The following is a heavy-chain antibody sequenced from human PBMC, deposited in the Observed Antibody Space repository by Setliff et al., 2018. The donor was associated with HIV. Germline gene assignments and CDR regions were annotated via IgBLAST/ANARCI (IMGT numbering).Heavy chain of an antibody. CDR3: ARADRSDFRERFKWFDP. V-gene: IGHV4-38-2*01. Sequence: SETLSLTCDVSGLSLSSGYYWGWIRQSPGKGLEWIGSIYHSGNTVYNPSLKSRVTMSVDTPKNQFSLKLSYVTAADTAVYYCARADRSDFRERFKWFDPWGQGTLVTVSS. CDR2: IYHSGNT. D-gene: IGHD3-22*01. CDR1: GLSLSSGYY. J-gene: IGHJ5*02.